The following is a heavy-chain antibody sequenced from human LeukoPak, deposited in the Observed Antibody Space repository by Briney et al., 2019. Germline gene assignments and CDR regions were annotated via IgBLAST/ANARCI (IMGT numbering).Heavy chain of an antibody. CDR2: ISYDGSNK. CDR3: ARDPLAARMGAYYYYYYMDV. V-gene: IGHV3-30*04. CDR1: GFTFSSYA. D-gene: IGHD6-6*01. Sequence: GRSLRLSCAASGFTFSSYAMHWVRQAPGKGLEWVAVISYDGSNKYYADSVKGRFTISRDNSKNTLYLQMNSLRAEDTAVYYCARDPLAARMGAYYYYYYMDVWGKGTTVTASS. J-gene: IGHJ6*03.